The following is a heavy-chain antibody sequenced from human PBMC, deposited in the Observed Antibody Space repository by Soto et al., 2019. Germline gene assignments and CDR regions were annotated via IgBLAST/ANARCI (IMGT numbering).Heavy chain of an antibody. D-gene: IGHD2-8*01. CDR1: GGSISFYY. CDR3: ARLIGNSWLDS. CDR2: TYYRSKWYN. Sequence: PSETLSLTCTVSGGSISFYYWSWIRQSPSRGLEWLGRTYYRSKWYNDYAVSVKGRITINPDTSNNQLSLQLNSVTPDDTAVYYCARLIGNSWLDSWGQGTLVTVSS. V-gene: IGHV6-1*01. J-gene: IGHJ5*01.